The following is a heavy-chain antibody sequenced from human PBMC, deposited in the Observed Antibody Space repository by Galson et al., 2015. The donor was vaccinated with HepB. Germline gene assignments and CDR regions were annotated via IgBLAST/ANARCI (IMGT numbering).Heavy chain of an antibody. J-gene: IGHJ6*02. D-gene: IGHD2-2*01. CDR3: ARGNWVPAAIALDYYYYGMDV. CDR2: ISSSSSYI. CDR1: GFTFSSYS. V-gene: IGHV3-21*01. Sequence: SLRLSCAASGFTFSSYSMNWVRQAPGKGLEWVSSISSSSSYIYYADSVKGRFTISRDNAKNSLYLQMNSLRAEDTAVYYCARGNWVPAAIALDYYYYGMDVWGQGTTVTVSS.